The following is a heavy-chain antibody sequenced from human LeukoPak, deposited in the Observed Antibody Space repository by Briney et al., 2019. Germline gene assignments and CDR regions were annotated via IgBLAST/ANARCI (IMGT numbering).Heavy chain of an antibody. J-gene: IGHJ6*03. CDR1: GDSISSSNYY. Sequence: PSETLSLTCTVSGDSISSSNYYWGWIRQPPGKGPEWIGSIYYSGTTYHNPSLKSRVTMSVDTSRNQFSLKVSSVTDADMAVYYCARQRRYDYYMDVWGKGTTVTVSS. CDR3: ARQRRYDYYMDV. D-gene: IGHD3-9*01. V-gene: IGHV4-39*01. CDR2: IYYSGTT.